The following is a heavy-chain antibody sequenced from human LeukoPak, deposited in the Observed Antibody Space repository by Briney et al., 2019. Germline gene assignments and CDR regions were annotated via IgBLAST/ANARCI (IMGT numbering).Heavy chain of an antibody. Sequence: SETLSLTCAVYGGSFSGYYWSWIRQPPGKGLEWIGYIYYSGSTNYSPSLKSRVTISVDTSKNQFSLKLSSVTAADTAVYYCARLPGSSSHWGQGTLVTVSS. J-gene: IGHJ4*02. CDR2: IYYSGST. D-gene: IGHD6-6*01. V-gene: IGHV4-59*01. CDR3: ARLPGSSSH. CDR1: GGSFSGYY.